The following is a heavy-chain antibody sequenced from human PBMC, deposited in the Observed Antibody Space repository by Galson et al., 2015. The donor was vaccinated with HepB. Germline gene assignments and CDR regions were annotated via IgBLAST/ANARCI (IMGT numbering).Heavy chain of an antibody. D-gene: IGHD6-13*01. Sequence: SVKVSCKASGGTFSSYAISWVRQAPGQGLEWMGGIIPILGIANYAQKFQGRVTITADKSTSTAYMELSSLRSEDTAVYYCANLAAAGSYDYWGQGTLVTVSS. CDR1: GGTFSSYA. V-gene: IGHV1-69*10. CDR3: ANLAAAGSYDY. CDR2: IIPILGIA. J-gene: IGHJ4*02.